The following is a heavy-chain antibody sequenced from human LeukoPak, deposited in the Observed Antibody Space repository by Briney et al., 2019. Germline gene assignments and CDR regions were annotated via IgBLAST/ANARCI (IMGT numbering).Heavy chain of an antibody. CDR3: ARMGLAPNFDY. CDR1: GFTFSSCG. J-gene: IGHJ4*02. CDR2: IWYDGSNK. Sequence: GGSLRLSCAASGFTFSSCGMHWVRQAPGKGLEWVAVIWYDGSNKYYADSVKGRFTISRDNSKNTLYLQMNSLRAEDTAVYYCARMGLAPNFDYWGQGTLVTVSS. V-gene: IGHV3-33*01. D-gene: IGHD6-19*01.